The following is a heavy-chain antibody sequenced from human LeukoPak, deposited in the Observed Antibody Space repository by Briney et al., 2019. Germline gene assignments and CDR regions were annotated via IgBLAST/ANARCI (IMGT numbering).Heavy chain of an antibody. V-gene: IGHV1-69*05. Sequence: GASVKVSCKASGGTFSSYAISWVRQAPGQGLEWMGGIIPIFGTANYAQKFQGRVTITTDESTSTAYMELSSLRSEDTAVYYCARGYSGYAESYSDYWGQGTLVTVSS. CDR3: ARGYSGYAESYSDY. CDR1: GGTFSSYA. CDR2: IIPIFGTA. D-gene: IGHD5-12*01. J-gene: IGHJ4*02.